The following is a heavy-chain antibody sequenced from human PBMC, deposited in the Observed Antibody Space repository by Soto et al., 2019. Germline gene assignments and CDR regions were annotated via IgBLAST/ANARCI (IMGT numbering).Heavy chain of an antibody. Sequence: VQLVESGGGLVQPGGSLRLSCAASGFTVSSNYMSWVRQAPGKGLEWVSVIYSGGSTYYADSVKGRFTISRDNSKNTLYLQMNSLRAEDTAVYYCAKIAVARAEYFQHWGQGTLVTVSS. V-gene: IGHV3-66*01. CDR2: IYSGGST. CDR3: AKIAVARAEYFQH. CDR1: GFTVSSNY. D-gene: IGHD6-19*01. J-gene: IGHJ1*01.